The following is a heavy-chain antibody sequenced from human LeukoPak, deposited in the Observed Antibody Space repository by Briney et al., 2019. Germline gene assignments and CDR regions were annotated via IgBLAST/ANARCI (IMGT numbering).Heavy chain of an antibody. CDR3: AKDLWDPRYYYDSSGYYFGAFDI. D-gene: IGHD3-22*01. CDR1: GFTFSSYA. V-gene: IGHV3-23*01. J-gene: IGHJ3*02. CDR2: ISGSGGST. Sequence: PGGSLRLSCAASGFTFSSYAMSWVRQAPGKGLEWVSAISGSGGSTYYADSVKGRFTISRDNSKNTLYLQMNSLRAEDTAVYYCAKDLWDPRYYYDSSGYYFGAFDIWGQGTMVTVSS.